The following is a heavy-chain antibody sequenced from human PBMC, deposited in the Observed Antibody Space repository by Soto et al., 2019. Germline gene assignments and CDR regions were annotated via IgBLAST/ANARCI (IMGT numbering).Heavy chain of an antibody. V-gene: IGHV5-51*01. CDR3: AKTDGYEVEY. D-gene: IGHD5-18*01. J-gene: IGHJ4*02. CDR1: GYSFVSYG. CDR2: IYPGDSDT. Sequence: GVPLKISCKGSGYSFVSYGIAWVRQMPGKGLEWMGSIYPGDSDTTYSPSIQGQVTISADKSSTTVYLQWNTLKASDTAVYYCAKTDGYEVEYWGQGTQVTVSS.